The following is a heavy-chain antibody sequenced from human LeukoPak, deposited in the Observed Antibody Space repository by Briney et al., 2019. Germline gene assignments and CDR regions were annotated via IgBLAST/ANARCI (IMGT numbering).Heavy chain of an antibody. CDR2: IYTSGIS. J-gene: IGHJ4*02. CDR1: GGSISNYF. V-gene: IGHV4-4*07. CDR3: ARGRRPLTSIAVAGTGLGY. Sequence: SETLSLTCTVSGGSISNYFWTWIRHPAGKGLEWIGRIYTSGISNYNPSLKSRVTMSVDTSKNQFSLKLTSVTAADTAVYYCARGRRPLTSIAVAGTGLGYWGQGTLVTVSS. D-gene: IGHD6-19*01.